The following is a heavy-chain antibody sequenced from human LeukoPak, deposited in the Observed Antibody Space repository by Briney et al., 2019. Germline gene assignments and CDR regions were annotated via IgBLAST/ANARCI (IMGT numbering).Heavy chain of an antibody. J-gene: IGHJ4*02. Sequence: SETLSLTCAVSGGSISSYYWSWIRQPPGKGLEWIGYIYYSGTTNYNPSLKSRVTISVDTSENQFSLKLSSVTAADTAVYYCARGVYIAAAQYGYWGQGTLVTVSS. V-gene: IGHV4-59*01. CDR1: GGSISSYY. CDR3: ARGVYIAAAQYGY. CDR2: IYYSGTT. D-gene: IGHD6-13*01.